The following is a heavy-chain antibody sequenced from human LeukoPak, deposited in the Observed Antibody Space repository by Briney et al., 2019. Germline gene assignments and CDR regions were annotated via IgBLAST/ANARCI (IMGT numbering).Heavy chain of an antibody. CDR1: GFTVSSNY. CDR3: VRQSFTYNSGWYWVDH. CDR2: FFRGGDT. V-gene: IGHV3-53*01. J-gene: IGHJ5*02. Sequence: WGSLRLSCAASGFTVSSNYMSWARQAQGRGLEWVSVFFRGGDTYYGDSVKGRFTISRDDSKNTVYLQMNSLRAEDTAVYYCVRQSFTYNSGWYWVDHWGQGILVTVSS. D-gene: IGHD6-19*01.